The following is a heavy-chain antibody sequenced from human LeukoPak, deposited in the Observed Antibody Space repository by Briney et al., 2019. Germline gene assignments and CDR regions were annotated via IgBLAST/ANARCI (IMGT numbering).Heavy chain of an antibody. D-gene: IGHD5-24*01. CDR1: GGSISSYY. CDR2: SHYTGSS. CDR3: ARHNYNYHDY. Sequence: SETLSLTCTVSGGSISSYYWSWIRQPPGKGVEWIGYSHYTGSSTYNPSLKSRVTMSVDTSNNLFSLKLSSVTASDTAVYYCARHNYNYHDYWGQGTRVTVSS. J-gene: IGHJ4*02. V-gene: IGHV4-59*01.